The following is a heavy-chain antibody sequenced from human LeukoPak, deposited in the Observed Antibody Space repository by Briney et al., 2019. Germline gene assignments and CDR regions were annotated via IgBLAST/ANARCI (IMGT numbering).Heavy chain of an antibody. D-gene: IGHD3-22*01. J-gene: IGHJ4*02. CDR3: AKVMYYDSSGYQYYFDY. Sequence: GGSLRLSCAASGFTFSSYAMSWVRQAPGKGLEWVSAISGSGGSTYYADSVKGRFTISRDNSRNTLYLQMNSLRAEDTAVYYCAKVMYYDSSGYQYYFDYWGQGTLVTVSS. V-gene: IGHV3-23*01. CDR2: ISGSGGST. CDR1: GFTFSSYA.